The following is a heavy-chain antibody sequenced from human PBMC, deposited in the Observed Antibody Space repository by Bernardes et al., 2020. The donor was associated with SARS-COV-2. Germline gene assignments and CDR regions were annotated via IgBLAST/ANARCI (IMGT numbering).Heavy chain of an antibody. Sequence: SETLSLTCTFSGGPISGYYWSWLRQPPGKGLEWIGYIYSSGTTNYNPSLKSRVTISLDTSNNQFSLIFSSVVAADTAVYYCARGGPYNIAEAGRYDPWGQGTLVTVSS. CDR3: ARGGPYNIAEAGRYDP. CDR2: IYSSGTT. J-gene: IGHJ5*02. CDR1: GGPISGYY. V-gene: IGHV4-59*01. D-gene: IGHD6-13*01.